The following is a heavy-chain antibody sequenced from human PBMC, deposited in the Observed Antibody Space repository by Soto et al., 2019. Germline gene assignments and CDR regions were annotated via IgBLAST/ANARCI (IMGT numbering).Heavy chain of an antibody. D-gene: IGHD3-10*01. CDR1: GGTLSDHG. CDR3: ARGVYGSGNYYTGPSAFDI. J-gene: IGHJ3*02. CDR2: TIPVFNTA. V-gene: IGHV1-69*06. Sequence: QVQLEQSGAEVKKPGSSVKISCKASGGTLSDHGVSWLRQAPGQGLEWVGGTIPVFNTAKYAPKFQGRVTIAADKATNIAYMELGSLISDDTAFYYCARGVYGSGNYYTGPSAFDIWGQGTLVIVSS.